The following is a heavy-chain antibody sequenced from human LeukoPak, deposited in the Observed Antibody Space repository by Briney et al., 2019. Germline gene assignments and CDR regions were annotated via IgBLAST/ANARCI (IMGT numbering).Heavy chain of an antibody. J-gene: IGHJ3*01. CDR2: INPSGGST. D-gene: IGHD6-13*01. Sequence: ASVKVSCKASGYTFTSYYMHWVRQAPGQGLEWMGIINPSGGSTSYAQKFQGRVTMTRDTSTSTAYMELRSLRSDDTAVYYCARDLGGVAQLGSWGQGTMVTVSS. V-gene: IGHV1-46*01. CDR1: GYTFTSYY. CDR3: ARDLGGVAQLGS.